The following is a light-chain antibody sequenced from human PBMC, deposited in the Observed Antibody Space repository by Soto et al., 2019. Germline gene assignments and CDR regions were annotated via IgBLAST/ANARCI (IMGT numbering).Light chain of an antibody. V-gene: IGLV2-23*01. CDR1: SSDVGSYNL. Sequence: QSVLTQPASVSGSPGQSITISCTGTSSDVGSYNLVSWYQQHPGKAPKLMIYEGSKRPSGVSNRFSGSKSGNTASLTISGLQVEDEADYYCCSYAGSSTWVFGGGTKVTVL. J-gene: IGLJ3*02. CDR2: EGS. CDR3: CSYAGSSTWV.